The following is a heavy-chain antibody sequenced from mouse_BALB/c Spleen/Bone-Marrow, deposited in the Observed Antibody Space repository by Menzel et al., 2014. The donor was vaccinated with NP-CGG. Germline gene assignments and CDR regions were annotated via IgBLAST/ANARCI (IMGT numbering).Heavy chain of an antibody. CDR1: GFDFSRYW. J-gene: IGHJ3*01. D-gene: IGHD1-1*01. CDR3: ARPDYYGSSSWFTY. CDR2: TNPDSSTI. Sequence: DVHLVESGGGLVQPGGSLKLSCAASGFDFSRYWMSWVRRAPGKGLEWIGETNPDSSTINYTPSLKDKFIISRDNAKNTLYLQMSKVRSEDTALYYCARPDYYGSSSWFTYWGQGTLVTVSA. V-gene: IGHV4-1*02.